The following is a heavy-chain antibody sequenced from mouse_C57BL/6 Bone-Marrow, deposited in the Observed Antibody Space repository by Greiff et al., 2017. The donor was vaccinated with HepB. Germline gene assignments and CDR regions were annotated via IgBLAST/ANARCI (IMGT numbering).Heavy chain of an antibody. V-gene: IGHV1-54*01. J-gene: IGHJ3*01. CDR1: GYAFTNYL. CDR2: INPGSGGT. Sequence: QVQLQQSGAELVRPGTSVKVSCKASGYAFTNYLIEWVKQRPGQGLEWIGVINPGSGGTNYNEKFKGKATLTADKSSSTAYMQLSSLTSEDSAVYFCARSPCDYDGGFAYWGQGTLVTVSA. CDR3: ARSPCDYDGGFAY. D-gene: IGHD2-4*01.